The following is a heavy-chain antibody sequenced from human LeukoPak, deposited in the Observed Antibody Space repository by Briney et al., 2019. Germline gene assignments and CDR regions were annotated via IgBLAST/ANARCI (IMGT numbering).Heavy chain of an antibody. CDR2: ISSSRSYK. CDR1: GFTFSEYY. J-gene: IGHJ4*02. Sequence: PGGSLRLSCAGCGFTFSEYYMRWVREATGKGGGGGSYISSSRSYKNYADSGKGRFTIWRENEKKSVYLQMTSLSAEDTAVYYCARDNRREVGDIVVVVAAPYYWGQGTLVTVSS. D-gene: IGHD2-15*01. CDR3: ARDNRREVGDIVVVVAAPYY. V-gene: IGHV3-11*06.